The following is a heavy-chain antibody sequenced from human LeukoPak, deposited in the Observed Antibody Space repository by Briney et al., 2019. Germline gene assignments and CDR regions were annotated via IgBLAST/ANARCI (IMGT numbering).Heavy chain of an antibody. D-gene: IGHD6-19*01. CDR1: GYSFTSYW. CDR2: IYPGDSDT. V-gene: IGHV5-51*01. J-gene: IGHJ3*02. Sequence: GESLKISCKGSGYSFTSYWIGWVRQMPGKGLEWMGIIYPGDSDTRYSPSFQGQVTISADKSISTAYLQWSSLKASDTAMYYCARTGRRSGWQIDAFDIWGQGTMVTVSS. CDR3: ARTGRRSGWQIDAFDI.